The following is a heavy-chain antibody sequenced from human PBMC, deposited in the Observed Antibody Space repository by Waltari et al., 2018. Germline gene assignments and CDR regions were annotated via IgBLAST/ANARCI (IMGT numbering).Heavy chain of an antibody. V-gene: IGHV4-59*01. J-gene: IGHJ4*02. CDR1: GCPISSYY. CDR2: IYYSGST. Sequence: QVQLQESGPGLVKPSETLSLTSTVSGCPISSYYWSWIRQPPGKGLEWIGYIYYSGSTNYNPSLKSRVTISVDTSKNQFSLKLSSVTAADTAVYYCARDRARGYSYGTYFDYWGQGTLVTVSS. D-gene: IGHD5-18*01. CDR3: ARDRARGYSYGTYFDY.